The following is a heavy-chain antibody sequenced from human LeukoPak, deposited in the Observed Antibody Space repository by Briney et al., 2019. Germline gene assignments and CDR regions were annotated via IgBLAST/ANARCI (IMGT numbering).Heavy chain of an antibody. Sequence: SETLSLTCTVSGGSISSGDYYWSWIRQPPGKGLEWIGYIFYSGSTYYNPFLKSRVTISVDTSNNQFSLKLSSVTAADTAVYYCARDLLNEGNHLDYWGQGTLVTVSS. CDR3: ARDLLNEGNHLDY. J-gene: IGHJ4*02. CDR2: IFYSGST. V-gene: IGHV4-30-4*01. CDR1: GGSISSGDYY. D-gene: IGHD4-23*01.